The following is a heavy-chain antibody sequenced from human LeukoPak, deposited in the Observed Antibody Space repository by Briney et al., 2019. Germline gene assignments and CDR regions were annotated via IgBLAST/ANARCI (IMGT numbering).Heavy chain of an antibody. V-gene: IGHV4-30-2*01. CDR1: GGSISSGGFS. Sequence: SETLSLTCTVSGGSISSGGFSWSWIRQPPGKGLEWIGYMYHGGSTYYNPSLESRVTISVDRSKNQFSLKLSSVTAADTAVYYCASTNDFGDYVGAWGQGTLVTVSS. CDR3: ASTNDFGDYVGA. CDR2: MYHGGST. J-gene: IGHJ5*02. D-gene: IGHD4-17*01.